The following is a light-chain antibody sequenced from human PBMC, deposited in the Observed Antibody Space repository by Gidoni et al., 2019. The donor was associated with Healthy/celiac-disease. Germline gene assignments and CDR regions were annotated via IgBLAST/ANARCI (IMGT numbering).Light chain of an antibody. CDR1: QSISSY. J-gene: IGKJ4*01. CDR3: QQSYSTPQVT. CDR2: AAS. Sequence: DIQMTQSPSSLAASVGDRVTITCRASQSISSYLNWYQKKPGKAPKLLIYAASSLQSGVPSRFSGSGSGTDFTLTIRSLQPEDFATYYCQQSYSTPQVTFGGGTKVEIK. V-gene: IGKV1-39*01.